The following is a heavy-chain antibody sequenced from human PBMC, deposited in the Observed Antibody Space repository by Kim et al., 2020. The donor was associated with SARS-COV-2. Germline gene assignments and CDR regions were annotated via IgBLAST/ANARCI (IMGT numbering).Heavy chain of an antibody. D-gene: IGHD3-3*01. CDR1: GLSFNSSD. V-gene: IGHV3-30-3*01. CDR2: ISIDGRNK. Sequence: GGSLRLSCAASGLSFNSSDMNWVRQAPGKGLEWVAVISIDGRNKYYADAVSGRFTSTDATNNTTMYQQINMRRDDTTAVYCSRSGLYFD. J-gene: IGHJ4*01. CDR3: RSGLYFD.